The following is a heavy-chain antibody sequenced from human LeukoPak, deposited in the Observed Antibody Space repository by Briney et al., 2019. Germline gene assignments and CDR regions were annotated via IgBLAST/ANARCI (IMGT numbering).Heavy chain of an antibody. D-gene: IGHD3-22*01. V-gene: IGHV1-2*02. J-gene: IGHJ4*02. CDR2: IDPNSGGT. CDR3: ARARYYDSSGYPSFDY. CDR1: GYTFTSYY. Sequence: ASVKVSCKASGYTFTSYYMHWVRQAPGQGLEWMGWIDPNSGGTHYAQKFQGRVTLTRDTSISTAYMELTTLRSDDTAVYFCARARYYDSSGYPSFDYWGQGTLVTVSS.